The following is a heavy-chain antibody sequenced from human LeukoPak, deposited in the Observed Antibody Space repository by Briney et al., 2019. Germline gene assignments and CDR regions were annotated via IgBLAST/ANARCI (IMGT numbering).Heavy chain of an antibody. V-gene: IGHV3-74*01. J-gene: IGHJ4*02. Sequence: TGGSLRLSRAASGFTFSRSWMHWVRQAPGKGLVWVSRINDDGSTTSYADSVKGRFTISRDNAKNTLYLHMNSLRGEDTAIYYCTKALVVAVDASRAFDNWGQGTLVTVSS. D-gene: IGHD2-15*01. CDR2: INDDGSTT. CDR1: GFTFSRSW. CDR3: TKALVVAVDASRAFDN.